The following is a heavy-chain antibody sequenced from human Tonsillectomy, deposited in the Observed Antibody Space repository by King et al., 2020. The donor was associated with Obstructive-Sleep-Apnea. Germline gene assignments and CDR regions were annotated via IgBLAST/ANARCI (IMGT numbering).Heavy chain of an antibody. CDR3: ARLSGGYDILTGYYNWGELDY. D-gene: IGHD3-9*01. CDR1: GYSFTSYW. J-gene: IGHJ4*02. CDR2: IYPGDSDT. Sequence: QLVQSGAEVKKPGASLKISCKGSGYSFTSYWIGWVRQMPGKGLEWMGLIYPGDSDTRYSPSFQGQVTISADKSISTAYLQWSSLKASDTAMYYCARLSGGYDILTGYYNWGELDYWGQGTLVTVSS. V-gene: IGHV5-51*01.